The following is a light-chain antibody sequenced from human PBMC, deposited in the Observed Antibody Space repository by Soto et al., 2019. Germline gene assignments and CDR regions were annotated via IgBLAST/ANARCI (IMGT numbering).Light chain of an antibody. V-gene: IGKV3-20*01. J-gene: IGKJ1*01. CDR2: GAY. CDR1: LSVTSY. Sequence: ENVLTQSPGTLSLSPGERATLSCRASLSVTSYLAWYQKKPGQPPRLLIYGAYNRPTGIPDRFTGSGSGTDFTLTISRLQPEDFAVYYCQHYDSARWTFGLGTKVEIK. CDR3: QHYDSARWT.